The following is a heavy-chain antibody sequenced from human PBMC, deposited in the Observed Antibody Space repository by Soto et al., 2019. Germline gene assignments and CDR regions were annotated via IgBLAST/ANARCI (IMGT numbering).Heavy chain of an antibody. CDR2: INAGNGNT. Sequence: QVQLVQSGAEVKKPGASVKVSCKASGYTFTSYAMHWVRQAPGQRLEWMGWINAGNGNTKYSQKFQGRVTITRDTSASTAYMELSSLRSEDTAVYYCARDLSSRVAGTGYYYYYMDVWGKGTTVSVSS. CDR3: ARDLSSRVAGTGYYYYYMDV. J-gene: IGHJ6*03. V-gene: IGHV1-3*01. CDR1: GYTFTSYA. D-gene: IGHD6-19*01.